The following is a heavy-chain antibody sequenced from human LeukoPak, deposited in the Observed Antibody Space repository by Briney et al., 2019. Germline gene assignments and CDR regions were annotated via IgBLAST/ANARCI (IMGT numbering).Heavy chain of an antibody. V-gene: IGHV1-69*05. CDR1: GYTFTSYD. J-gene: IGHJ4*02. Sequence: ASVKVSCKASGYTFTSYDINWVRQAPGQGLEWMGGIIPIFGTANYAQKFQGRVTITTDESTSTAYMELSSLRSEDTAVYYCARAFGGSYDLDYWGQGTLVTVSS. D-gene: IGHD1-26*01. CDR3: ARAFGGSYDLDY. CDR2: IIPIFGTA.